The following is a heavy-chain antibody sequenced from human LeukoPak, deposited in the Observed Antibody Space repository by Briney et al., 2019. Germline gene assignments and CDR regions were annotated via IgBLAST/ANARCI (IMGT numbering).Heavy chain of an antibody. CDR3: ARDPSGYFNY. J-gene: IGHJ4*02. Sequence: PSETLSLTCTVSGGSVSSGNYYWSWIRRPPGKGLEWIGYIYYSGDTNYNPPLKGRVTISVDTSKNQVSLKLSSVTAADTAVYYCARDPSGYFNYWGQGTLVTVSS. CDR2: IYYSGDT. CDR1: GGSVSSGNYY. D-gene: IGHD3-22*01. V-gene: IGHV4-61*01.